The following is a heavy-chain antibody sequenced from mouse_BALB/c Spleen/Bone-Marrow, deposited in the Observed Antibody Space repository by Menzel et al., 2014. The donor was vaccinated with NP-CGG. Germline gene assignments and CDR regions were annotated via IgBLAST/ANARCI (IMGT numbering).Heavy chain of an antibody. CDR3: TRDHYYYGSSYWYFDV. D-gene: IGHD1-1*01. Sequence: QVQLQQSGAELVKPGASVKLSCKASGYTFTSYYMYWVKQGPGQGLEWIGGINPSNGGTNFNEKFKSKATLTVDKSSSTAYMQLSSLTSEDSAVYYCTRDHYYYGSSYWYFDVWGAGTTVTVSS. J-gene: IGHJ1*01. V-gene: IGHV1S81*02. CDR1: GYTFTSYY. CDR2: INPSNGGT.